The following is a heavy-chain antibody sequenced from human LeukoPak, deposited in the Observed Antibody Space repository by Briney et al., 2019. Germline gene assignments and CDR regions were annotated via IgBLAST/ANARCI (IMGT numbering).Heavy chain of an antibody. CDR2: TSTYNGNT. CDR1: GYAFSNYG. D-gene: IGHD6-19*01. CDR3: ATADVAVAGTPDY. J-gene: IGHJ4*02. V-gene: IGHV1-18*01. Sequence: GASVKVSCRASGYAFSNYGISWVRQAPGQGLEWLGWTSTYNGNTQYAQKFQGRVTMTRDTSTSTVYMELSSLRSEDTAVYYCATADVAVAGTPDYWGQGTLVTVSS.